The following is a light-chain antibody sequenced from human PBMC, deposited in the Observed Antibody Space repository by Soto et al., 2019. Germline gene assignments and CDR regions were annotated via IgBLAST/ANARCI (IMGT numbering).Light chain of an antibody. CDR2: SNN. V-gene: IGLV1-44*01. CDR3: AAWDDSLNGSVV. Sequence: QPVLTQPPSASGTPGQRVTISCSGSSSNIGSNTVNWYQQLPGTAPKLLIYSNNQRPSGVPDRFSGSKSGTSASLAISGLQSEDEADDYCAAWDDSLNGSVVFGGGTKVTVL. J-gene: IGLJ2*01. CDR1: SSNIGSNT.